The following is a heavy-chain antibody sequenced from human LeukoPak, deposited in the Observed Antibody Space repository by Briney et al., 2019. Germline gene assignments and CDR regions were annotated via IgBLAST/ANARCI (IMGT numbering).Heavy chain of an antibody. CDR2: INHSGST. V-gene: IGHV4-34*01. J-gene: IGHJ3*02. Sequence: SETLSLTCAVYGGSFSGYYWSWIRQPPGKGLEWIGEINHSGSTNYNPSLKSRVTISVDTSKNQFSLKLSSVTAADTAVYYCARGVTGYSSSWYPVAGAFDTWGQGTMVTVSS. CDR1: GGSFSGYY. CDR3: ARGVTGYSSSWYPVAGAFDT. D-gene: IGHD6-13*01.